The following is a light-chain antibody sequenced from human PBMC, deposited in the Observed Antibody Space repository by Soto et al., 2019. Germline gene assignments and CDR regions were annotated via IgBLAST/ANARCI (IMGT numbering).Light chain of an antibody. V-gene: IGKV4-1*01. CDR1: QSVLYSSNNKNY. J-gene: IGKJ1*01. CDR2: WAS. CDR3: QQYYSTPPWGT. Sequence: DIVMTQSPDSLAVSLGERATINCKSSQSVLYSSNNKNYLAWYQQKPGQPPKLLIYWASTRESGVPDRFSGSGSGTDFTLTISSLQAEDVAVYYCQQYYSTPPWGTFGQGTKVAIK.